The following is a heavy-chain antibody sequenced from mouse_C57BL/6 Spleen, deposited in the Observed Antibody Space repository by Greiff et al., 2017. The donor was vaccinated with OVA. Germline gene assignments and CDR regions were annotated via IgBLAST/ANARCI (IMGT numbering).Heavy chain of an antibody. CDR1: GFTFTDYY. CDR2: IRNKANGYTT. D-gene: IGHD4-1*02. V-gene: IGHV7-3*01. CDR3: ARYPNWDVGYFDY. J-gene: IGHJ2*01. Sequence: DVMLVESGGGLVQPGGSLSLSCAASGFTFTDYYMSWVRQPPGKALEWLGFIRNKANGYTTEYSASVKGRFTISRDNSQSILYLQMNALRAEDSATYYCARYPNWDVGYFDYWGQGTTLTVSS.